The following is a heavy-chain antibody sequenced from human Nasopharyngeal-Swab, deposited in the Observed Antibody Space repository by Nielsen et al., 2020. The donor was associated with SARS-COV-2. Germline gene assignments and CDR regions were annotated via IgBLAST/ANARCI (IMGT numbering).Heavy chain of an antibody. Sequence: WIRQPPGKGLEWVSVIYSGGSTYYADSVKGRFTISGDNSKNTLYLQMNSLRAEDTAVYYCARDRFSGYMDVWGKGTTVTVSS. D-gene: IGHD6-25*01. CDR2: IYSGGST. V-gene: IGHV3-53*01. J-gene: IGHJ6*03. CDR3: ARDRFSGYMDV.